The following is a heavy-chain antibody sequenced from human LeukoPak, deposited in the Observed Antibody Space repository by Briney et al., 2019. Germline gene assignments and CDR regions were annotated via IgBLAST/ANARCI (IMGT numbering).Heavy chain of an antibody. V-gene: IGHV1-2*02. Sequence: ASVKVSCKASGYTFTRYYMHWVRQAPGQGLEWMGWINPNSGGTNYAQKFQGRVTMTRDTSISTAYMELSRLRSDDTAVYYCARGLSRELRNMGYWGQGTLVTVSS. J-gene: IGHJ4*02. CDR1: GYTFTRYY. D-gene: IGHD1-7*01. CDR2: INPNSGGT. CDR3: ARGLSRELRNMGY.